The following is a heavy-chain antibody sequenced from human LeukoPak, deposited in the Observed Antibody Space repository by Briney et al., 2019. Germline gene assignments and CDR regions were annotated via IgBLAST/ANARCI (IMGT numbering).Heavy chain of an antibody. J-gene: IGHJ4*02. CDR3: ARDPVGATTAYGIDY. V-gene: IGHV4-30-4*01. CDR2: IYHSGST. Sequence: SQTLSLTCTVSGGSISSGDYYWSWIRQPPGKGLEWIGEIYHSGSTNYNPSLKSRVTISVDKSKNQFSLKLSSVTAADTAVYYCARDPVGATTAYGIDYWGQGTLVTVSS. CDR1: GGSISSGDYY. D-gene: IGHD1-26*01.